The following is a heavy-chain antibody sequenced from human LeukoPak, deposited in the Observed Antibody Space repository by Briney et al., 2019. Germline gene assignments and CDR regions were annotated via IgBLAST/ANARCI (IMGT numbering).Heavy chain of an antibody. CDR1: GFTFSIYT. Sequence: GGSLRLSCVASGFTFSIYTMSWVRQAPGKGLEWVAVISYDGSNKYYADSVKGRFTISRDNSKNTLYLQMNSLRAEDTAVYYCARDRRLQYYYGMDVWGQGTTVTVSS. V-gene: IGHV3-30-3*01. D-gene: IGHD5-24*01. CDR3: ARDRRLQYYYGMDV. CDR2: ISYDGSNK. J-gene: IGHJ6*02.